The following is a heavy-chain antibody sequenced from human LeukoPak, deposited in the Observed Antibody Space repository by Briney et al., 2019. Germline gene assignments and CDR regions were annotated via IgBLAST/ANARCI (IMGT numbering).Heavy chain of an antibody. CDR2: ISAYNGNT. Sequence: GASVKVSCKASGYTFTSYGISWVRQAPGQGLEWMGWISAYNGNTNYAQKLQGRVTMTTDTSTSTAYMELRSLRSDDTAVYYWARDRIVVVPAAITTGDWFDPWGQGTLVTVSS. CDR1: GYTFTSYG. J-gene: IGHJ5*02. D-gene: IGHD2-2*01. CDR3: ARDRIVVVPAAITTGDWFDP. V-gene: IGHV1-18*01.